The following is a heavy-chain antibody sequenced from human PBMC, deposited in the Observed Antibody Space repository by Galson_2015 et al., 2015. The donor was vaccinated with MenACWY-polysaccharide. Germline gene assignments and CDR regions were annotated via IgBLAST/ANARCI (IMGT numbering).Heavy chain of an antibody. CDR3: ARDTRDIVVVPAAPGFDY. CDR2: ISSSSTI. J-gene: IGHJ4*02. CDR1: GFTFSSYS. Sequence: SLRLSCAASGFTFSSYSMNWVRQAPGKGLEWVSYISSSSTIYYADSVKGRFTISRDNAKNSLYLQMNSLRDEDTAVYYCARDTRDIVVVPAAPGFDYWGQGTLVTVSS. V-gene: IGHV3-48*02. D-gene: IGHD2-2*01.